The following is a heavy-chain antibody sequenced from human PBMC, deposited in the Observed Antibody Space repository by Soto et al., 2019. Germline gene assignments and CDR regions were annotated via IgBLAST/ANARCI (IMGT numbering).Heavy chain of an antibody. Sequence: SETLSLTCTVSGGSISSGGYYWSWIRQHPGKGLEWIGYIYYSGSTYYNPSLKSRVTISVDTSKNQFSLKLSSVTAADTAVYYCARDVGAYSGYDGLWAFDIWGQGTMVTVSS. CDR1: GGSISSGGYY. D-gene: IGHD5-12*01. CDR2: IYYSGST. J-gene: IGHJ3*02. CDR3: ARDVGAYSGYDGLWAFDI. V-gene: IGHV4-31*03.